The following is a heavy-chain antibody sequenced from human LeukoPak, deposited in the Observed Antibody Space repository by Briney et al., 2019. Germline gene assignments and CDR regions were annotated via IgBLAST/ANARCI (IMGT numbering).Heavy chain of an antibody. CDR2: INSDGSST. Sequence: GGSLRLSCAASGFTFSSYWMHWVRQAPGKGLVWVSRINSDGSSTSYADSVKGRFTISRDNAKNTLYLQMNSLRAEDTAVYYCARGAPRIAARHWFDPWGQGTLVTISS. D-gene: IGHD6-6*01. J-gene: IGHJ5*02. CDR1: GFTFSSYW. CDR3: ARGAPRIAARHWFDP. V-gene: IGHV3-74*01.